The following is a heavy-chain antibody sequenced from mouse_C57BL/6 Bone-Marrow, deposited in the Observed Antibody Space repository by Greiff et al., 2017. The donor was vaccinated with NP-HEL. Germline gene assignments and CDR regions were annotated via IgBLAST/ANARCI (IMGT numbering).Heavy chain of an antibody. V-gene: IGHV5-9-1*02. CDR1: GFTFSSYA. CDR2: ISSGGDYI. D-gene: IGHD1-1*01. CDR3: TRITTPAWFAY. Sequence: DVMLVESGEGLVKPGGSLKLSCAASGFTFSSYAMSWVRQTPEKRLEWVAYISSGGDYIYYADTVKGRFTISRDNARNTLYLQMSSLKSEDTAMYYCTRITTPAWFAYWGQGTLVTVSA. J-gene: IGHJ3*01.